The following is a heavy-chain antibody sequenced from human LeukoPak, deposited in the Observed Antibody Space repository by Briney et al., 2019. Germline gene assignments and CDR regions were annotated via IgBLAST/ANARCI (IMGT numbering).Heavy chain of an antibody. CDR1: GGSISSHY. CDR2: IYYSGST. V-gene: IGHV4-59*08. J-gene: IGHJ2*01. D-gene: IGHD6-13*01. CDR3: ARLGAAAGTISYWYFDL. Sequence: NPSETLSLTCTVSGGSISSHYWSWIRQPPGKGLEWSGYIYYSGSTNYNPSLKSRVTISVDTFSNQFSLRLTSVTATDTAVYYCARLGAAAGTISYWYFDLWGRGTLVAGSS.